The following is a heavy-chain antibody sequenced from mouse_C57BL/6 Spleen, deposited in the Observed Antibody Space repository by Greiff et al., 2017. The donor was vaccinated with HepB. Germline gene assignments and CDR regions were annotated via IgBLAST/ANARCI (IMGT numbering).Heavy chain of an antibody. V-gene: IGHV1-55*01. Sequence: QVQLKQPGAELVKPGASVKMSCKASGYTFTSYWITWVKQRPGQGLEWIGDIYPGSGSTNYNEKFKSKATLTVDTSSSTAYMQLSSLTSEDSAVYYCARCEYEYFDVWGTGTTVTVSS. CDR3: ARCEYEYFDV. J-gene: IGHJ1*03. D-gene: IGHD5-2*01. CDR1: GYTFTSYW. CDR2: IYPGSGST.